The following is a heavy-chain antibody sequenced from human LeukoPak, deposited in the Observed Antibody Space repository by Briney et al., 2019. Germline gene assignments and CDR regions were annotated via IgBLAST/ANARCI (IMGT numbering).Heavy chain of an antibody. Sequence: GGSLRLSCAASGFTFSSYEMNWVRQAPGKGLEWVSYISSSGSTLYYADSVKGRFTISRDNAKNSLYLQMNSLRAEDTAVYYCARAERGSTSLFDPWGQGTLVTVSS. CDR1: GFTFSSYE. J-gene: IGHJ5*02. V-gene: IGHV3-48*03. D-gene: IGHD2-2*01. CDR2: ISSSGSTL. CDR3: ARAERGSTSLFDP.